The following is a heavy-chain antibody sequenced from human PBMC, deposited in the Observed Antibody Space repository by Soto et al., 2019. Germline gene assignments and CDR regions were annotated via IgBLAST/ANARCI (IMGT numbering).Heavy chain of an antibody. CDR2: IYYSGST. V-gene: IGHV4-39*01. CDR1: GGSISSSSYY. D-gene: IGHD6-19*01. Sequence: SETLSLTCTVSGGSISSSSYYWGWIRQPPGKGLEWIGSIYYSGSTYYNPSLKSRVTISVDTSKNQFSLKPSSVTAADTAVYYFARQGSGWTDRYFDYWGQGTLVTVSS. J-gene: IGHJ4*02. CDR3: ARQGSGWTDRYFDY.